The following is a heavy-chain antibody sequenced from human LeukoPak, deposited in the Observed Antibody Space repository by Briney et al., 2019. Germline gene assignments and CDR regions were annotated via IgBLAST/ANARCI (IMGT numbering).Heavy chain of an antibody. CDR2: IKSDGSST. Sequence: GGSLRLSCAASGFIFGDYWMHWVRQGPGKGLVWVSRIKSDGSSTSYAESVKGRFTISRDNAKNTVYVHMNSLRDEDTAVYYCARGGRYAYFLDYWGQGTLVTVSS. V-gene: IGHV3-74*01. D-gene: IGHD3-16*01. CDR3: ARGGRYAYFLDY. J-gene: IGHJ4*02. CDR1: GFIFGDYW.